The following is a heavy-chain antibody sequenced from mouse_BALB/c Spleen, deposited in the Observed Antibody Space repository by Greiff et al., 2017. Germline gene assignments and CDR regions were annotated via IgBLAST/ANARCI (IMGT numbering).Heavy chain of an antibody. CDR2: ISSGGGST. J-gene: IGHJ4*01. CDR3: ARLENHYYAMDY. V-gene: IGHV5-12-1*01. CDR1: GFAFSSYD. Sequence: DVHLVESGGGLVKPGGSLKLSCAASGFAFSSYDMSWVRQTPEKRLEWVAYISSGGGSTYYPDTVKGRFTISRDNAKNTLYLQMSSLKSEDTAMYYCARLENHYYAMDYWGQGTSVTVSS.